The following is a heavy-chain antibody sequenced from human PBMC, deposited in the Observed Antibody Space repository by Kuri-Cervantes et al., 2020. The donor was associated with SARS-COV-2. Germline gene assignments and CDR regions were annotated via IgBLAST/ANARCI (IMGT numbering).Heavy chain of an antibody. CDR1: GGTFSSYA. J-gene: IGHJ4*02. Sequence: GGSLRLSCKASGGTFSSYAISWVRQAPGQGLEWMGGIIPILGIANYAQKFQGRVTITTDKTTSTAYMELSSLRSEDTAVYYCARGGSWELRKPFDYWGQGTLVTVSS. CDR3: ARGGSWELRKPFDY. CDR2: IIPILGIA. V-gene: IGHV1-69*10. D-gene: IGHD1-26*01.